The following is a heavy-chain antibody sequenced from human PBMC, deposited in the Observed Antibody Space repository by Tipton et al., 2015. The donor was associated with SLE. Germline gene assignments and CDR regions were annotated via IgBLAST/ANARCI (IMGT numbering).Heavy chain of an antibody. CDR2: INQSGST. CDR1: GGSFSGHY. J-gene: IGHJ4*02. Sequence: LRLSCAVYGGSFSGHYWGWVRQPPGKGLEWIGEINQSGSTNYNPSLTSRLIMSVDASKNQFSLKLSSVTAADAAIYYCAGALGTAAGLRDDWGQGTLVTVSS. V-gene: IGHV4-34*01. CDR3: AGALGTAAGLRDD. D-gene: IGHD6-13*01.